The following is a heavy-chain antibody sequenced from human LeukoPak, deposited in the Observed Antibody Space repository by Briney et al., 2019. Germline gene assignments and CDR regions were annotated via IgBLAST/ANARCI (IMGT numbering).Heavy chain of an antibody. CDR3: ARDNYESSGPQDF. Sequence: GGSLRLSCAASGFTFNRYWMHWIRQAPGKGLEWLSYISGTSVSTYHADSVKGRFTISRDNAKNSLYLQMNSLSAEDTAVYFCARDNYESSGPQDFWGQGTLVTVSS. V-gene: IGHV3-48*04. CDR2: ISGTSVST. CDR1: GFTFNRYW. J-gene: IGHJ4*02. D-gene: IGHD3-22*01.